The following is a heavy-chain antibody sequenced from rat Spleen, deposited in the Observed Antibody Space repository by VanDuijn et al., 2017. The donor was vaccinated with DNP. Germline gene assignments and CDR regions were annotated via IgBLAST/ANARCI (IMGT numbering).Heavy chain of an antibody. J-gene: IGHJ1*01. D-gene: IGHD1-6*01. Sequence: EVQLQESGPGLVKPSQSLSLTCSVTGYSITSNYWGWIRKFPGNKMEWIGHISYSGSTSYNPSLKSRISITRDTSKNQFFLQLNSVTTEDTATYYCARRSILPPWYFDFWGPGTMVTVSS. CDR3: ARRSILPPWYFDF. CDR1: GYSITSNY. CDR2: ISYSGST. V-gene: IGHV3-1*01.